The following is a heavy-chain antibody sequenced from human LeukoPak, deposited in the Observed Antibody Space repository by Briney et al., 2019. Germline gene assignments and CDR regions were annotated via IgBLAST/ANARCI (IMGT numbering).Heavy chain of an antibody. V-gene: IGHV1-18*01. Sequence: ASVKVSCKASGYTFTSYGISWVRQAPGQGLEWMGWISAYNGNTNYAQKPQGRVTMTTDTSTSTAYMELRSLRSDDTAVYYCARDRNRYCSSTSCYRVDPWGQGTLVTVSS. CDR3: ARDRNRYCSSTSCYRVDP. D-gene: IGHD2-2*01. CDR1: GYTFTSYG. J-gene: IGHJ5*02. CDR2: ISAYNGNT.